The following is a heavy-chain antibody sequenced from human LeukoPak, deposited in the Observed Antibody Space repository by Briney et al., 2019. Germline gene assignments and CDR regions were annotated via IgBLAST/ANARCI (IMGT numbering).Heavy chain of an antibody. Sequence: GGSLRLSCAASGFTFSSYSMNWVRQAPGKGLEWVSYISSSSSTIYYADSVKGRFTISRDNSKNTLYLQMNSLRAEDTAVYYCAKVGYYDFWSGYSEEDYWGQGTLVTVSS. CDR1: GFTFSSYS. D-gene: IGHD3-3*01. CDR2: ISSSSSTI. J-gene: IGHJ4*02. CDR3: AKVGYYDFWSGYSEEDY. V-gene: IGHV3-48*01.